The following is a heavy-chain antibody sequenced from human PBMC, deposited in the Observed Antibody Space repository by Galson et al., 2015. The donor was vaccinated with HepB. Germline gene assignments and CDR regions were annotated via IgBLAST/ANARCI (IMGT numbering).Heavy chain of an antibody. V-gene: IGHV3-11*01. Sequence: SLRLSCAASGFSFSDYYMSWIRQAPGKGLEWVSFISSSGSTRYYADSVKGRFTISRDNAKNSLYLQMNGLRAEDTAVYYCAGQYYYESTGYLEGCYWGQGTLVTVSS. CDR2: ISSSGSTR. CDR1: GFSFSDYY. D-gene: IGHD3-22*01. CDR3: AGQYYYESTGYLEGCY. J-gene: IGHJ4*02.